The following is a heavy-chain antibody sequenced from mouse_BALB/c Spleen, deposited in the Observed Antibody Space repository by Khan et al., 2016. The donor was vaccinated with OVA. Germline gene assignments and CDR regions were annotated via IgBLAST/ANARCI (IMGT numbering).Heavy chain of an antibody. V-gene: IGHV3-2*02. Sequence: EVQLQESGPGLVKPSQSLSLTCTVTGYSITSDYAWNWIRQFPGKKLEWMGFISYSGNTKSNPSLKSRFSITRDTSKNQFFLQLNSVTTEDTATYYCARVYWGDFDYWGQGTSLTVSS. CDR3: ARVYWGDFDY. CDR1: GYSITSDYA. CDR2: ISYSGNT. D-gene: IGHD1-1*01. J-gene: IGHJ2*02.